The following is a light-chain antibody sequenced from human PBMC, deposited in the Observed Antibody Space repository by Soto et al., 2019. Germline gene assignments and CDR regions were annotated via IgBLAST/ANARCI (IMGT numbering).Light chain of an antibody. V-gene: IGKV3-15*01. Sequence: EIVMTQSPATLSVSPGERATLSCRASQSVSSSLAWYQQKPGQAPRLLIYGASTRATGIPARFSGSGSGTDFTLTISSLQSEDFAVYYCQQYNTWWTFGQGTKVEVK. CDR1: QSVSSS. CDR2: GAS. J-gene: IGKJ1*01. CDR3: QQYNTWWT.